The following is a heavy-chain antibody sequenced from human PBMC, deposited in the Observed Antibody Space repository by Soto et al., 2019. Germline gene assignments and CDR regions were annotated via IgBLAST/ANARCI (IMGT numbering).Heavy chain of an antibody. Sequence: EASVKVSCKASGYTFTSYAMHWVRQAPGQRLEWMGWINAGNGNTKYSQKFQGRVTITRDTSASTAYMELSSLRSEDTAVYYCARGSKYYGMDVWGQGTTVTVSS. V-gene: IGHV1-3*01. CDR3: ARGSKYYGMDV. CDR2: INAGNGNT. J-gene: IGHJ6*02. CDR1: GYTFTSYA.